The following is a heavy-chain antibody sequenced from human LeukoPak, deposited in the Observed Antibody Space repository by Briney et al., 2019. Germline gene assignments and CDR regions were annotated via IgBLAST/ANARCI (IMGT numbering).Heavy chain of an antibody. Sequence: GGSLRLSCAASGFTFSSYAMHWVRQAPGKGLEWVAVTSYDGSNKYYADSVRGRFTISRDNSKNTLYLQMNSLRAEDTAVYYCARDLDYNDSSGYMDYWGQGTLVTVSS. J-gene: IGHJ4*02. CDR3: ARDLDYNDSSGYMDY. CDR1: GFTFSSYA. V-gene: IGHV3-30-3*01. D-gene: IGHD3-22*01. CDR2: TSYDGSNK.